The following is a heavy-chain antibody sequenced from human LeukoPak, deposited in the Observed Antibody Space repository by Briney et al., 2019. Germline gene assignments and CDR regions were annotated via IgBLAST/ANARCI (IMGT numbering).Heavy chain of an antibody. CDR1: GFTFSNHG. J-gene: IGHJ4*02. CDR3: ARDFQWRPFDY. Sequence: GGSLRLSCEASGFTFSNHGMHWVRQAPGKGLEWVALIWNDGGNKYYGDSVKGRFTISRDNTNNTIHLHMNSLRAEDTAMYYCARDFQWRPFDYWGQGTLVTVSS. V-gene: IGHV3-33*01. D-gene: IGHD6-19*01. CDR2: IWNDGGNK.